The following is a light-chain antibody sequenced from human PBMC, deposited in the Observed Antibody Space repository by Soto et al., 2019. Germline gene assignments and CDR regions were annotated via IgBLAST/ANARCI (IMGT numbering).Light chain of an antibody. CDR3: NSQTTSGVGV. Sequence: QSVLIQPASVSGSPGQSITVSCTGTSNDVGGYDSVSWFQQHPGKAPKLLIYDVSSRPSGISHRFSGYKSGRTASLSISNLQAEDEADYYYNSQTTSGVGVFGTGTKLTVL. V-gene: IGLV2-14*03. CDR2: DVS. CDR1: SNDVGGYDS. J-gene: IGLJ3*02.